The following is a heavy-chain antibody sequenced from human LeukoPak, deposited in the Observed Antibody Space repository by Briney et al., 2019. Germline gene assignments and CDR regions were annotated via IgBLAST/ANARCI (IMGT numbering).Heavy chain of an antibody. CDR3: ARAYYDSSGYHYVRWFDP. J-gene: IGHJ5*02. Sequence: PSETLSLTCTVSGGSISSYYWSWIRQPPGEGLEWIGYIYYSGSTNYNPSLKSRVTISVDTSKNQFSLKLSSVTAADTAVYYCARAYYDSSGYHYVRWFDPWGQGTLVTVSS. CDR2: IYYSGST. D-gene: IGHD3-22*01. CDR1: GGSISSYY. V-gene: IGHV4-59*01.